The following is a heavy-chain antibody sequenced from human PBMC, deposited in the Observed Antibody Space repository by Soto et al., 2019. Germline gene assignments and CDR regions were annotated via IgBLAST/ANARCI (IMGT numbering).Heavy chain of an antibody. V-gene: IGHV3-30*03. CDR3: ASDTKTGVVVPGAPKY. CDR1: RFTFSNYG. Sequence: QVQLVESGGGVVQPGGSLTLSCAASRFTFSNYGMHWVRQAPGEGLEWLAVISYDGTNHYYADSVRGRFTLSRDNSKNTLYLHMDRLTSDDTAVYYCASDTKTGVVVPGAPKYWGQGTLVAGSS. J-gene: IGHJ4*02. CDR2: ISYDGTNH. D-gene: IGHD2-2*01.